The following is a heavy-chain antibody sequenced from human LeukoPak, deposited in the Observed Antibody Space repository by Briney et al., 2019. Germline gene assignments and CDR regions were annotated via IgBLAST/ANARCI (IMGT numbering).Heavy chain of an antibody. Sequence: GGSLRLSCAASEFTFSAYWMHWVRRVPGKGRVWVSRINGDGSSTNYADSAKGRFTISRDNAKNTLYLQMNSLRAEDTAVYYCARDLELTYYDSSGYDYWGQGTPVTVFS. CDR2: INGDGSST. CDR1: EFTFSAYW. V-gene: IGHV3-74*01. CDR3: ARDLELTYYDSSGYDY. D-gene: IGHD3-22*01. J-gene: IGHJ4*02.